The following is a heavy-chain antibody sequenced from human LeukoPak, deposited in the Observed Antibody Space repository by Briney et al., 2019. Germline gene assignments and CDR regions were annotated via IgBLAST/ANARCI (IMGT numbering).Heavy chain of an antibody. CDR2: INHSGST. CDR3: ARVGRDGYNYLSDY. V-gene: IGHV4-39*07. J-gene: IGHJ4*02. D-gene: IGHD5-24*01. CDR1: GGSIRSSYYY. Sequence: SETLSLTCTVSGGSIRSSYYYWGWIRQPPGKGLEWIGEINHSGSTNYNPSLKSRVTISVDTSKNQFSLKLSSVTAADTAVYYCARVGRDGYNYLSDYWGQGTLVTVSS.